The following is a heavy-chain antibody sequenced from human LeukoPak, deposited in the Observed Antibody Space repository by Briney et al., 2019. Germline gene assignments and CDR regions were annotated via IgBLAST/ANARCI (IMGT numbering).Heavy chain of an antibody. J-gene: IGHJ6*02. D-gene: IGHD3-9*01. CDR2: INSGGVNT. CDR1: GFTFSTYG. V-gene: IGHV3-23*01. Sequence: GSLRLSCAASGFTFSTYGMTWVRQAPGKGLEWVSTINSGGVNTYYVDSVKGRFTISRDNSKNTLYLQMNTLRVEDTAVYYCTRDLMDYDVSTGLHHYYMDVWGQGTTVTVSS. CDR3: TRDLMDYDVSTGLHHYYMDV.